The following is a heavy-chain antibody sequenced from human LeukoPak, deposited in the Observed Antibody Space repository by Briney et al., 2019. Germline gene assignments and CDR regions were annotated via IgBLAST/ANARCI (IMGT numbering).Heavy chain of an antibody. J-gene: IGHJ4*02. V-gene: IGHV3-48*03. CDR2: ISSSGSTI. D-gene: IGHD2-15*01. CDR3: ASLGSVLGYCSGGSCLVDY. CDR1: GFTFGSNE. Sequence: GSLRLSCAASGFTFGSNEMNWVRQAPGKGLEWVSYISSSGSTIYYADSVKGRFTISRDNAKNSLYLQMNSLRAEDTAVYYCASLGSVLGYCSGGSCLVDYWGQGTLVTVSS.